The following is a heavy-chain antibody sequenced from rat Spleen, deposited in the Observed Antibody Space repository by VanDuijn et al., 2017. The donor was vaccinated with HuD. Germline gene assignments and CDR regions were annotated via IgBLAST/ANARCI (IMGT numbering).Heavy chain of an antibody. V-gene: IGHV5-31*01. J-gene: IGHJ3*01. CDR1: GFTFNNYW. CDR2: ITYDGRST. CDR3: TRGSLGSGRLNWFVY. Sequence: EVQLVESGGGLVQPGRSLKLSCVASGFTFNNYWMSWIRQAPKKGLEWVATITYDGRSTYYRDTVKGRITISRDNAKSTLYLQMNSLTAEDTATYYCTRGSLGSGRLNWFVYWGQGTLVTVSS. D-gene: IGHD4-6*01.